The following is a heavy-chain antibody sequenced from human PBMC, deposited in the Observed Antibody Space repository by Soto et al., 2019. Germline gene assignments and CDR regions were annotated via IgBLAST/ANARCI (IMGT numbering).Heavy chain of an antibody. V-gene: IGHV3-23*01. CDR1: GFTFSSYA. CDR3: AEAIDSSWYYYGMDV. Sequence: PRLSCAASGFTFSSYAMSWVRQAPGKGLEWVSAISGSGGSTYYADSVKGRFTISRDNSKNTLYLQMNSLRAEDTAVYYCAEAIDSSWYYYGMDVWGQGTTVTVSS. D-gene: IGHD6-6*01. J-gene: IGHJ6*02. CDR2: ISGSGGST.